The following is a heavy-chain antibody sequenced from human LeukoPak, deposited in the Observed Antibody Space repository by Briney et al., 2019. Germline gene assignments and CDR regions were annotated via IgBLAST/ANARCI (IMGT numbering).Heavy chain of an antibody. Sequence: GGSLRHSCAASGFTFTNYAMIWVRQAPGRGLEWVSAIRSGGDGTLYADSVKGRFTISRDNSKNTLFLQMNNMRAEDTAVYYCARDPNGDYVGAFEMWGPGTKVTVS. J-gene: IGHJ3*02. V-gene: IGHV3-23*01. CDR1: GFTFTNYA. D-gene: IGHD4-17*01. CDR2: IRSGGDGT. CDR3: ARDPNGDYVGAFEM.